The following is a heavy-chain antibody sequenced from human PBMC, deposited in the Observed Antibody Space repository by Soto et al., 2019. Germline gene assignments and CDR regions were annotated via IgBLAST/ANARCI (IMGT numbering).Heavy chain of an antibody. CDR2: IDPSDSYT. Sequence: ESLKISCQGSVYSFTSYWISWVRQMPGKGLEWMGRIDPSDSYTNYSPSFQGHVTISADKSISTAYLQWSSLKASDTAMYYCARQDNWNDADAFDIWGQGTMVT. CDR3: ARQDNWNDADAFDI. J-gene: IGHJ3*02. CDR1: VYSFTSYW. D-gene: IGHD1-20*01. V-gene: IGHV5-10-1*01.